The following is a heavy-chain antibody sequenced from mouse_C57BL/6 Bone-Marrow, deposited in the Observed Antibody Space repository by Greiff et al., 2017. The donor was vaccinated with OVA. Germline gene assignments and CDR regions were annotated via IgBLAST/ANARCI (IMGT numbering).Heavy chain of an antibody. CDR1: GYAFSSYW. CDR2: IYPGDGDT. CDR3: ARAPSITTVVEDGYYLDY. D-gene: IGHD1-1*01. Sequence: VMLVESGAELVKPGASVKISCKASGYAFSSYWMNWVKQRPGKGLEWIGQIYPGDGDTNYNGKFKGKATLTADKSSSTAYMQLSSLTSEDSAVYFCARAPSITTVVEDGYYLDYWGQGTTLTVSS. J-gene: IGHJ2*01. V-gene: IGHV1-80*01.